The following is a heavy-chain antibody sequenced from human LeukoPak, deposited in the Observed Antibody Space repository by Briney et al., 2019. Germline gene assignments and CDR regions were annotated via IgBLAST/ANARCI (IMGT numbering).Heavy chain of an antibody. CDR1: GGSISSGSYY. D-gene: IGHD2-15*01. CDR2: IYTSGST. Sequence: SQALSLTCTVSGGSISSGSYYWSWIRQPAGKELEWIGRIYTSGSTNYNPSLKSRVTISVDTSKNQFSLKLSSVTAADTAVYYCARGYCSGGSCYSYYHYNYMDVWGKGTTVTVSS. V-gene: IGHV4-61*02. CDR3: ARGYCSGGSCYSYYHYNYMDV. J-gene: IGHJ6*03.